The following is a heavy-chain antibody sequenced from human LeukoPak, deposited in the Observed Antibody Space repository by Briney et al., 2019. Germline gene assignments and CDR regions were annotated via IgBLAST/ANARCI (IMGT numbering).Heavy chain of an antibody. D-gene: IGHD2/OR15-2a*01. CDR2: ISSDGRTT. V-gene: IGHV3-64D*06. J-gene: IGHJ4*02. CDR1: GFTFSNYA. CDR3: VSFYETY. Sequence: PGGSLRLSCSASGFTFSNYAMRWVRQAPGKGLQYVSGISSDGRTTSSADSVKGRFTISRDKSKNTVYLQMSSLRAEDTAVYYCVSFYETYWGRGTLVTVSS.